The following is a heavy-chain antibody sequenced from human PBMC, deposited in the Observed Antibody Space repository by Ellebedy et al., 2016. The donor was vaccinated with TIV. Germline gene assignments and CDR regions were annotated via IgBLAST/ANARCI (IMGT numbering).Heavy chain of an antibody. D-gene: IGHD6-19*01. J-gene: IGHJ4*02. CDR2: LIPMFSTV. V-gene: IGHV1-69*06. CDR1: GGTFSSYT. CDR3: ARGLTSWSVAGTDY. Sequence: AASVKVSCKASGGTFSSYTFSWARQAPGQGLEWLGGLIPMFSTVNYAQRFQGRVTITADKSTSTAYMELTSLTSEDTAVYYCARGLTSWSVAGTDYWGQGTLVTVSS.